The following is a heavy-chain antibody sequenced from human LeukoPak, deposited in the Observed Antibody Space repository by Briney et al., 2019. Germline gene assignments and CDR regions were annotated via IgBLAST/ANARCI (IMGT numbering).Heavy chain of an antibody. V-gene: IGHV4-59*08. CDR3: ARQAGVSGWPGALVPDNWCDP. J-gene: IGHJ5*02. CDR1: GGSIRSYY. Sequence: ASETLSLTCTVCGGSIRSYYWTWIRQPPGKGLEWIGYIPYSGSTNYNPSLKSRVTISVDTSKNQFSLKMTSVPAADTAVYYCARQAGVSGWPGALVPDNWCDPWGQGTLVTVSS. CDR2: IPYSGST. D-gene: IGHD2-2*01.